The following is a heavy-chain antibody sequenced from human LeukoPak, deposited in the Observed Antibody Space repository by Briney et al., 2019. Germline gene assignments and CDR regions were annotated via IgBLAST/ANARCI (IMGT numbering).Heavy chain of an antibody. CDR3: ARVRDGYNDAYDI. D-gene: IGHD5-24*01. Sequence: ASVKVSCKASGGTFSSYAISWVRQAPGQGLEWMGGIIPIFGTANYAQKFQGRVTITADESTSTAYTELSSLRSEDTAVYYCARVRDGYNDAYDIWGQGTMVTVTS. V-gene: IGHV1-69*13. CDR2: IIPIFGTA. CDR1: GGTFSSYA. J-gene: IGHJ3*02.